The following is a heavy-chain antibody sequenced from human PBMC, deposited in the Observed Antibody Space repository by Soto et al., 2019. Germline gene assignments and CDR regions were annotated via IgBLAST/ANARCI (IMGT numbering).Heavy chain of an antibody. V-gene: IGHV4-59*01. Sequence: SETLSLTCTVSGGSISIYYWSWIRHPPGKGLEWIGYIYYSGSTNYNPSLKSRVTISVDTSKNQFSLKLSSVTAADTAVYYCARAPNYYDSSGYGGKAFDIWGQGTMVTVSS. D-gene: IGHD3-22*01. CDR3: ARAPNYYDSSGYGGKAFDI. CDR2: IYYSGST. CDR1: GGSISIYY. J-gene: IGHJ3*02.